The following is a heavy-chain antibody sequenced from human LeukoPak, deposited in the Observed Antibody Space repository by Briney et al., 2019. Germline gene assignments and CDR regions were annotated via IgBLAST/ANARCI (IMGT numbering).Heavy chain of an antibody. Sequence: PSETLSLTCTVSGASISNTGYYWGWIRQPPGKGLEWIGNIYHSGSTYYSPSLKSRVTLSVDTSKNQFSLKLSSVTAADTAVYFCARFASDYERSYFDYWGQGTLVTVSS. J-gene: IGHJ4*02. V-gene: IGHV4-39*07. CDR1: GASISNTGYY. CDR2: IYHSGST. CDR3: ARFASDYERSYFDY. D-gene: IGHD5-12*01.